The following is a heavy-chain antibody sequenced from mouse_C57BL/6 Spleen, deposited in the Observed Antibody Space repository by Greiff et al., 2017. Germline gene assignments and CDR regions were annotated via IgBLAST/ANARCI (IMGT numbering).Heavy chain of an antibody. CDR1: GFTFSDYG. D-gene: IGHD1-1*01. V-gene: IGHV5-17*01. J-gene: IGHJ2*01. CDR3: ARGLIYYGSSYPYFDY. Sequence: EVQLVESGGGLVKPGGSLKLSCAASGFTFSDYGMHWVRQAPEKGLEWVAYISSGSSTIYYADTVKGRFTFSRDNANNTLFLQMTSLRSEDTAMYYCARGLIYYGSSYPYFDYWGQGTTLTVSS. CDR2: ISSGSSTI.